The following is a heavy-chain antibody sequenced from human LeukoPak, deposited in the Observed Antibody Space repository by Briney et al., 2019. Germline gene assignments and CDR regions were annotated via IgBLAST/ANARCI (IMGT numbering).Heavy chain of an antibody. J-gene: IGHJ4*02. Sequence: GRSLRLSCAASGFNFNDYGMHWVRQAPGKGLEWVAIVWHDGNNKYYADSVRGRFTISRDNSKNTLYLEMNSLRAGDTAVYYCARDGAYSYTYWGQGTLVIVSS. CDR2: VWHDGNNK. D-gene: IGHD5-18*01. V-gene: IGHV3-33*01. CDR1: GFNFNDYG. CDR3: ARDGAYSYTY.